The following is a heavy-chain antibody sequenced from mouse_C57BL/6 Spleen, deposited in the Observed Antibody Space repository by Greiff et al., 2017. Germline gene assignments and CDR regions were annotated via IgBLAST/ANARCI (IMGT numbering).Heavy chain of an antibody. CDR2: IWTGGGT. V-gene: IGHV2-9-1*01. CDR1: GFSLTSYA. CDR3: ARNRDGYYPLYYAMDY. J-gene: IGHJ4*01. D-gene: IGHD2-3*01. Sequence: LKLMESGPGLVAPSQSLSITCTVSGFSLTSYAISWVRQPPGKGLEWLGVIWTGGGTNYNSALKSRLSISKDNSKSQVFLKMNSLQTDDTARYYCARNRDGYYPLYYAMDYWGQGTSVTVSS.